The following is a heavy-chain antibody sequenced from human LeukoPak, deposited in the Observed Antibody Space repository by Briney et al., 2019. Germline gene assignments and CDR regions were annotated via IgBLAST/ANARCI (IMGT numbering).Heavy chain of an antibody. D-gene: IGHD3-22*01. CDR3: ARAMISGSDY. CDR1: GFTFSSSW. CDR2: INSDGSTT. V-gene: IGHV3-74*01. Sequence: GGSLRLSCAASGFTFSSSWMHWVRQAPGKGLVWVSRINSDGSTTTYADSVRGRFTISRDNAKNTLYLQMDSLRAEDTAVYYCARAMISGSDYWGQGTLVTVSS. J-gene: IGHJ4*02.